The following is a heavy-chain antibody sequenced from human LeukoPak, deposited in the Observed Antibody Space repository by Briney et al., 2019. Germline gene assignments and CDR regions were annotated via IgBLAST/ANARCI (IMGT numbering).Heavy chain of an antibody. D-gene: IGHD2-15*01. CDR2: IGGGGGST. V-gene: IGHV3-23*01. CDR3: AKGRSRSGPDY. Sequence: GGSLRLSCAASGFTFSNYAMSWVRQAPGKGLEWVSAIGGGGGSTYYADSVKGRFTISRDNSKNTLYLQMNSLRAEDTALHYCAKGRSRSGPDYWGQGALVTVSS. CDR1: GFTFSNYA. J-gene: IGHJ4*02.